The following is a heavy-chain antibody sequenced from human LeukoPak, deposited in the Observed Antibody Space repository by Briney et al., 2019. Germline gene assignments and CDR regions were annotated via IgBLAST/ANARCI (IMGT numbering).Heavy chain of an antibody. Sequence: SETLSLACTVSGGSISSYYWSWIRQPAGKGLEWIGRIYTSGSTNHNPSLKSRVTMSVDTSKNQFSLKLSSVTAADTAVYYCARNRDSAAIDYWGQGTLVTVSS. CDR1: GGSISSYY. J-gene: IGHJ4*02. CDR2: IYTSGST. CDR3: ARNRDSAAIDY. V-gene: IGHV4-4*07. D-gene: IGHD5-24*01.